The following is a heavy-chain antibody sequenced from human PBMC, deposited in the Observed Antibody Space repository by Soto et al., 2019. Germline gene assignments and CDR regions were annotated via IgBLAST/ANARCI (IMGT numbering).Heavy chain of an antibody. CDR3: AKEIGVAADLDY. J-gene: IGHJ4*01. D-gene: IGHD6-19*01. V-gene: IGHV3-30*18. CDR2: ISSDGATT. Sequence: QVRLVESGGGVVQPGRSLRLSCVASGFTFSAYGIHWVRQAPGKGLEWVGVISSDGATTYYVDSLKGRVTISRDNFENTLYLQMYSLRPEDTAVYYCAKEIGVAADLDYWGHGTLVTVSS. CDR1: GFTFSAYG.